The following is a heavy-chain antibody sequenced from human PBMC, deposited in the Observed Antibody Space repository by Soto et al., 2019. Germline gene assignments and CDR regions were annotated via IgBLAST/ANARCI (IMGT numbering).Heavy chain of an antibody. Sequence: SEPLSLTCTVSGDSISSYSWSWSWIRQPPGKGLEWIGYIYYSGSTNYNPSLKSRLTISLDTSKNQFSLNLRSVTAADTAVYYCARGQWAAGSYRFDYWGQGTLVTVSS. V-gene: IGHV4-59*01. CDR1: GDSISSYS. CDR2: IYYSGST. D-gene: IGHD6-13*01. J-gene: IGHJ4*02. CDR3: ARGQWAAGSYRFDY.